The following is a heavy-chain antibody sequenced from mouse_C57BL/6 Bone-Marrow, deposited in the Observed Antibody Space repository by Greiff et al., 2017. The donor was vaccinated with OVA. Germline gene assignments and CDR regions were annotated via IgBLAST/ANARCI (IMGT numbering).Heavy chain of an antibody. Sequence: DVQLVESGGGLVKPGGSLKLSCAASGFTFSSYAMSWVRQTPEKRLEWVATISDGGSYTYYPDNVKGRFTISRDNAKNNLYLQMSHLKSEDTAMYYCARDTPTVVAYYYAMDYWGQGTSVTVSS. D-gene: IGHD1-1*01. J-gene: IGHJ4*01. CDR2: ISDGGSYT. CDR3: ARDTPTVVAYYYAMDY. CDR1: GFTFSSYA. V-gene: IGHV5-4*01.